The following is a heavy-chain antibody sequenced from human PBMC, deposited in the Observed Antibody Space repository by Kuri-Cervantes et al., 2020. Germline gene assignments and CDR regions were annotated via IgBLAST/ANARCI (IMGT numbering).Heavy chain of an antibody. CDR1: GGTFSSYA. CDR2: IIPIFGTA. CDR3: ARVTLDYYDSSNDAFDI. V-gene: IGHV1-69*13. Sequence: SVKVSCKASGGTFSSYAISWVRQAPGQGLEWMGGIIPIFGTANYAQKFQGRVTITADESTSTAYMELSSLRSEDTAVYYCARVTLDYYDSSNDAFDIWGQGTMVTVSS. J-gene: IGHJ3*02. D-gene: IGHD3-22*01.